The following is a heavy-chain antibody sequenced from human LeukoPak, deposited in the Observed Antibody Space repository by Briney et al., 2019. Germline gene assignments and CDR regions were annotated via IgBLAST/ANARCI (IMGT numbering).Heavy chain of an antibody. CDR2: INHSGST. V-gene: IGHV4-34*01. J-gene: IGHJ3*02. CDR3: AREAYYYDSSGYSGAFDI. Sequence: PSETLSLTCAVYGGSFSGYYWSWIRQPPGKGLEWIGEINHSGSTNYNPSLKSRVTISVDTSKDQFSLKLSSVTAADTAVYYCAREAYYYDSSGYSGAFDIWGQGTMVTVSS. CDR1: GGSFSGYY. D-gene: IGHD3-22*01.